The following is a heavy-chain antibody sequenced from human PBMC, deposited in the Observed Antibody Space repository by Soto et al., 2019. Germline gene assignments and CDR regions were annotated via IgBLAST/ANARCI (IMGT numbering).Heavy chain of an antibody. D-gene: IGHD2-2*01. Sequence: GGSLRLSCAASGFTFSSYAMHWVRQAPGKGLEWVAVISYDGSNKYYADSVKGRFTISRGNSKNTLYLQMNSLRAEDTAVYYCARTVVPATIDYGMDVWGQGTTVTVSS. CDR1: GFTFSSYA. V-gene: IGHV3-30-3*01. CDR3: ARTVVPATIDYGMDV. J-gene: IGHJ6*02. CDR2: ISYDGSNK.